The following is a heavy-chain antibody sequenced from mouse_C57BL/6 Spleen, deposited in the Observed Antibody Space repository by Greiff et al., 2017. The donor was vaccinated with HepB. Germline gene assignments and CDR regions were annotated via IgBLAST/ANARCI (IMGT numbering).Heavy chain of an antibody. CDR3: ARDERGLRRVFAY. CDR1: GYSITSGYY. J-gene: IGHJ3*01. V-gene: IGHV3-6*01. Sequence: EVKLVESGPGLVKPSQSLSLTCSVTGYSITSGYYWNWIRQFPGNKLEWMGYISYDGSNNYNPSLKNRISITRDTSKNQFFLKLNSVTTEDTATYYCARDERGLRRVFAYWGQGTLVTVSA. D-gene: IGHD2-4*01. CDR2: ISYDGSN.